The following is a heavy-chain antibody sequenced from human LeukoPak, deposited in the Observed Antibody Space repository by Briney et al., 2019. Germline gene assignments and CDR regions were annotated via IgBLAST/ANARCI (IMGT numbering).Heavy chain of an antibody. CDR1: GGTFSSYA. D-gene: IGHD6-13*01. Sequence: SVTVSCRASGGTFSSYAISWVRQAPGQGLEWMGGIIPIFDTANYAQKFQGRVTITADESTSAAYMELSSLRSEDTAVYYCASGIAAAGLFDYWGQGTLVTVSS. CDR3: ASGIAAAGLFDY. CDR2: IIPIFDTA. V-gene: IGHV1-69*13. J-gene: IGHJ4*02.